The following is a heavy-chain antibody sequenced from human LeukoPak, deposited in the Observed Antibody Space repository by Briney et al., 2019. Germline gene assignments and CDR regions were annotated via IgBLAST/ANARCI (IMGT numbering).Heavy chain of an antibody. D-gene: IGHD4-11*01. V-gene: IGHV3-74*01. CDR3: ARETVTVFDY. Sequence: GGSLRLSCAASGFTFKDYWMHWVRQAPGKGLVWVSRIKSDGSSTSYADSVKGRFTISRDNAKNTLYLQMNSLRAEDTAAYYCARETVTVFDYWGQGTLVTVSS. CDR2: IKSDGSST. J-gene: IGHJ4*02. CDR1: GFTFKDYW.